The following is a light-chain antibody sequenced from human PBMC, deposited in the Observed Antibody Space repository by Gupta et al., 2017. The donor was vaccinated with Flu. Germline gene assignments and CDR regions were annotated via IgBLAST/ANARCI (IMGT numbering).Light chain of an antibody. CDR2: EVS. V-gene: IGLV2-14*01. J-gene: IGLJ2*01. CDR3: SSYTSTSNVV. CDR1: SSDVGAYDY. Sequence: QSALTQPASVSGSPGQSITISCTGTSSDVGAYDYVSWYQQHPGKVPKLMIYEVSNRPSGVSNRFSGSKSGNTASLTISGLQAEDEADYYCSSYTSTSNVVFGGGTKLTVL.